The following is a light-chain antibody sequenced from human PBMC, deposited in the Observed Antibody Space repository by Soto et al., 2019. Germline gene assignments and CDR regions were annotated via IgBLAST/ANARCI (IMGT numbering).Light chain of an antibody. J-gene: IGKJ2*02. CDR2: GAS. CDR3: QQYNNWPRT. Sequence: EIVMTQSPATLSVSPGERATLSCRASQSVSRNLAWYQQNPGQPPRLLIYGASTRATGIPARFSGSGSGTEFTLTISSLQSEDFAVYYCQQYNNWPRTFGQGTKLEIK. V-gene: IGKV3-15*01. CDR1: QSVSRN.